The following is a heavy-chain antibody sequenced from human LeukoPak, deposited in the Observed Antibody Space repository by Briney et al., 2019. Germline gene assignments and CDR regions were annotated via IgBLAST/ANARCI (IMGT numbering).Heavy chain of an antibody. Sequence: ASVKVSCKASGYTFTGYYMHWVRQAPGQGLESMGWINPNSGGTNYAQKFQGRVTMTRDTSISTAYMELSRLRSDDTAVYYCARGAIVVVPAAMGYWGQGTLVTVSS. D-gene: IGHD2-2*01. CDR2: INPNSGGT. CDR1: GYTFTGYY. CDR3: ARGAIVVVPAAMGY. V-gene: IGHV1-2*02. J-gene: IGHJ4*02.